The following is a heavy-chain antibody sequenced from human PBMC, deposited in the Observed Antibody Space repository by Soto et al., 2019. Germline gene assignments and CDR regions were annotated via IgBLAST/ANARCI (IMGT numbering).Heavy chain of an antibody. CDR1: GYNFARYW. V-gene: IGHV5-10-1*01. D-gene: IGHD3-10*01. CDR3: ARATGARGWFDP. CDR2: LDPSDSYT. Sequence: EVQLVQSGAEVKKPGESLRISCKASGYNFARYWITWVRQVPGKGLECVGRLDPSDSYTDYSPSFEGHVTISTDKTFNTAYLEWTSLNASDSAMDYCARATGARGWFDPWGQGTLVTVAS. J-gene: IGHJ5*02.